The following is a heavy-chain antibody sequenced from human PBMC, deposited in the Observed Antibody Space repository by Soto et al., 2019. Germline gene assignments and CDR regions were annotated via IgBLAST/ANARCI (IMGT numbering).Heavy chain of an antibody. Sequence: SETLSLTCSVSGGSISSYYWSWIRQPQGKGLEWIGYIYYSGSTNYNPSLKSRVTISVDTSKNQFSLKLSSVTAADTAVYYCAREASYYDFWSGYSRFDPWGQGTLVTLSS. CDR2: IYYSGST. CDR1: GGSISSYY. V-gene: IGHV4-59*01. J-gene: IGHJ5*02. CDR3: AREASYYDFWSGYSRFDP. D-gene: IGHD3-3*01.